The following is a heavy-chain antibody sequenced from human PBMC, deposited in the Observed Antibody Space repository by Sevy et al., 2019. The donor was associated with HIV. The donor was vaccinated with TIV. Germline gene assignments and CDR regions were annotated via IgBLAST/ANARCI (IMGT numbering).Heavy chain of an antibody. J-gene: IGHJ6*02. CDR3: ARVHCSSTSCYPIYYYYDMDV. CDR1: GFTFSDYY. D-gene: IGHD2-2*01. Sequence: GGSLRLSCAASGFTFSDYYMSWIRQAPGKGLEWVSYISSSGSTIYYADSVKGRFTISRDNAKNSLYLQMNSLRAEDTAVYYCARVHCSSTSCYPIYYYYDMDVWGQGTTVTVSS. CDR2: ISSSGSTI. V-gene: IGHV3-11*01.